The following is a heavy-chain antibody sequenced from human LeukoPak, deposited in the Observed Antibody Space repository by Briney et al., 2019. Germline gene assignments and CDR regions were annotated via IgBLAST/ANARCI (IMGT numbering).Heavy chain of an antibody. V-gene: IGHV3-7*01. D-gene: IGHD1-26*01. CDR3: ARKIVGAIDY. Sequence: GGSLRLSCAASGFTFSSYWMSWVRQAPGKGLEWVANINQDGSEKYYVDSVKGRFTISRDSAKNSLYLKMNSLRAEDTAVYYCARKIVGAIDYWGQGTLVTVSS. CDR2: INQDGSEK. CDR1: GFTFSSYW. J-gene: IGHJ4*02.